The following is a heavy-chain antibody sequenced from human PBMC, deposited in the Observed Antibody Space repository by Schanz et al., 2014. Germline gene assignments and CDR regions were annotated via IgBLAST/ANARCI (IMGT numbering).Heavy chain of an antibody. CDR1: GGTFSSYT. CDR2: INPNSGTT. V-gene: IGHV1-2*04. J-gene: IGHJ4*02. Sequence: QVQLVQSEAEVKKPGSSVKVSCKASGGTFSSYTISWVRQAPGQGLEWMGWINPNSGTTNYAQKFQGWVTMTRDTSISTAYMELSRLKSDDTAVYYCARAFGGYDPAGALDYWGQGTLVTVSS. CDR3: ARAFGGYDPAGALDY. D-gene: IGHD5-12*01.